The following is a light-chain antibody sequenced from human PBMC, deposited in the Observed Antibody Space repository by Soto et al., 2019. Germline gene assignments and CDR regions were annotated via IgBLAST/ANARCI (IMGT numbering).Light chain of an antibody. CDR2: DAS. Sequence: EIVLTQSPDTLSLSPGERATLSCRASQSVSSSLAWYQQKPGQAPRLLIYDASNRATGIPARFSGSGSGTDSTLTLSRLAPEEFAVYYCQQRSHWPPEVTVGPGTKVDIK. CDR1: QSVSSS. V-gene: IGKV3-11*01. J-gene: IGKJ3*01. CDR3: QQRSHWPPEVT.